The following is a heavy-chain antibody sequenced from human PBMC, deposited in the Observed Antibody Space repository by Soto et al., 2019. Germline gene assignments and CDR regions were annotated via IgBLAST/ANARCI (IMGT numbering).Heavy chain of an antibody. CDR2: IYHSGST. CDR1: GGSISSGGYS. D-gene: IGHD3-22*01. Sequence: SETLSLTCAVSGGSISSGGYSWSWIRQPPGKGLEWIGYIYHSGSTYYNPSLKSRVTISVDRSKNQFSLKLSSVTAADTAVYYCARTYYYDSSGYYYFDYWGQGTLVTVSS. V-gene: IGHV4-30-2*01. CDR3: ARTYYYDSSGYYYFDY. J-gene: IGHJ4*02.